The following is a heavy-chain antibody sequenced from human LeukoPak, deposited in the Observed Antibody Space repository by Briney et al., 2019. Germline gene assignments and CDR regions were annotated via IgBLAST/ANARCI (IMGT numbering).Heavy chain of an antibody. D-gene: IGHD3-10*01. Sequence: GGSLRLSCAASGFTFSDYYMSWIRQAPGKGLEWVSYISSSGSTIYYADSVKGRFTISRDNAKNSLYLQMNSLRAEDTAVYYCAREPYYYSSGTGPNWFDPWGQGTLVTVSS. V-gene: IGHV3-11*04. CDR1: GFTFSDYY. CDR3: AREPYYYSSGTGPNWFDP. CDR2: ISSSGSTI. J-gene: IGHJ5*02.